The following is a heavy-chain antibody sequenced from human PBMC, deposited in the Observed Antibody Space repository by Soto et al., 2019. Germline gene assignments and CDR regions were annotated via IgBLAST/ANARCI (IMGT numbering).Heavy chain of an antibody. Sequence: EVQLVESGGGLVQPGGSLRLSCAASGFTFSSYWMSSVRQAPGKGLEWVANVNQDGSEKFYVDSVKGRFTISRDNAMNSMYLQMNSLRAEDSAVYYCARGRPVPYWGQGTLVTVSS. J-gene: IGHJ4*02. V-gene: IGHV3-7*01. CDR3: ARGRPVPY. D-gene: IGHD3-10*01. CDR2: VNQDGSEK. CDR1: GFTFSSYW.